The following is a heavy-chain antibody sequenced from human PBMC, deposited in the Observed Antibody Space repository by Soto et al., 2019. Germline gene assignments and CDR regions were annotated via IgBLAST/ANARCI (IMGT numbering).Heavy chain of an antibody. CDR3: ARQAAAGYYYYGMDV. Sequence: GESLKISCQGSGYSFTSYWISWVRQMPGKGLEWMGRIDPSDSYTNYSPSFQGHVTISADKSISTAYLQWSSLKASDTAMYYCARQAAAGYYYYGMDVWGQGTTGTVS. J-gene: IGHJ6*02. CDR1: GYSFTSYW. V-gene: IGHV5-10-1*01. D-gene: IGHD6-13*01. CDR2: IDPSDSYT.